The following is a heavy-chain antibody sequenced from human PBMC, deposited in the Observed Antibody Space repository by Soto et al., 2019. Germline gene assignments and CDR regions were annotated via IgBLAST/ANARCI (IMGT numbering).Heavy chain of an antibody. D-gene: IGHD3-16*01. Sequence: EVQLLGSGGGLVQPGGSLRLSCVASGFRFSSYWMNWVRQTPGMGLEWVANIDPDGRVGSYVYSVKGRFTTSRDNTKNSLYPQINRLRADDTAVYFWAGWGGQYANYCGQGILVTVSS. CDR1: GFRFSSYW. V-gene: IGHV3-7*03. CDR3: AGWGGQYANY. J-gene: IGHJ4*02. CDR2: IDPDGRVG.